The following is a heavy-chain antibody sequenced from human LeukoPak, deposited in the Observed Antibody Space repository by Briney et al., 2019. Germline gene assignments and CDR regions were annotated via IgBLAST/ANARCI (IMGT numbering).Heavy chain of an antibody. Sequence: ASVKVSCKASGYTFTSYYMHWVRQAPGQGLEWMGIINPSGGSTSYAQKFQGRVTMTRDTSTSTVYMELSSLRSEDTAVYYCAREGQEVPAAMPSDCGMDVWGQGTTVTVSS. CDR1: GYTFTSYY. D-gene: IGHD2-2*01. V-gene: IGHV1-46*01. CDR2: INPSGGST. CDR3: AREGQEVPAAMPSDCGMDV. J-gene: IGHJ6*02.